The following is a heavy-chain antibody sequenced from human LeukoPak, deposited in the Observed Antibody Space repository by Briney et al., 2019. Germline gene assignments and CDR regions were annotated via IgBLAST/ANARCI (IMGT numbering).Heavy chain of an antibody. D-gene: IGHD2-2*01. CDR2: INPNSGGT. CDR3: GRAPGVVVPAGFYYYYYGMDV. V-gene: IGHV1-2*04. J-gene: IGHJ6*02. CDR1: GYTFTGYY. Sequence: ASVKVSCKASGYTFTGYYMHWVRQAPGQGLEWMGWINPNSGGTNYAQKFQGWVTMTRDTSISTAYMELSRLRSDDTAVYYCGRAPGVVVPAGFYYYYYGMDVWGQGTTVTVSS.